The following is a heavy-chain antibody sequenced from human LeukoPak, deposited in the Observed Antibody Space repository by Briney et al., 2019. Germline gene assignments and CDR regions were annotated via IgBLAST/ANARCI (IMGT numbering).Heavy chain of an antibody. CDR1: GGSISSRNYD. V-gene: IGHV4-39*07. CDR2: VNLQGST. CDR3: AREGGPYRPLDY. Sequence: SETLSLTCAVSGGSISSRNYDWAWIRQPTGKGLEWIGEVNLQGSTNYNPSLMGRVAISVDTSENHISLQLTSVTAADTAVYYCAREGGPYRPLDYSGQGTLVTVSS. J-gene: IGHJ4*02.